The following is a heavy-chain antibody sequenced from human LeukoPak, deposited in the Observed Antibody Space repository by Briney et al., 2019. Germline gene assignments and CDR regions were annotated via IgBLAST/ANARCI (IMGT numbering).Heavy chain of an antibody. V-gene: IGHV3-7*01. Sequence: SGGSLRLSCAASGFTFSHHGMHWVRQAPGKGLEWVANIKQDGSEKYYVDSVKGRFTISRDNAKNSLYLQMNSLRAEDTAVYYCARGYSSSWYWFDPWGQGTLVTVSS. J-gene: IGHJ5*02. CDR2: IKQDGSEK. D-gene: IGHD6-13*01. CDR1: GFTFSHHG. CDR3: ARGYSSSWYWFDP.